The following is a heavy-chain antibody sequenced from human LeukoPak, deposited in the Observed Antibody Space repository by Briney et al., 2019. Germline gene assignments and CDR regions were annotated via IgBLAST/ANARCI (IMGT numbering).Heavy chain of an antibody. J-gene: IGHJ4*02. CDR1: GGTFSSYA. CDR3: ARAYYSSGWYAAPSFDY. CDR2: IIPIFGTA. V-gene: IGHV1-69*13. Sequence: SVKVSCKASGGTFSSYAISWVRQAPGQGLEWMGGIIPIFGTANYAQKFQGRVTITADESTSTAYMELSSLRSEDTAVYYCARAYYSSGWYAAPSFDYWGQGTLVTVSS. D-gene: IGHD6-19*01.